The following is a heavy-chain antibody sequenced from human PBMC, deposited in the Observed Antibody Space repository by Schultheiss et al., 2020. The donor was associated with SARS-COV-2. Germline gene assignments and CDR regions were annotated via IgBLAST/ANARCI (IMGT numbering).Heavy chain of an antibody. CDR3: ARTPVSAYYDSSGYYPLFDY. CDR2: IDWEDTK. CDR1: GFSLSASGMC. Sequence: SGPTLVKPTQTLTLTCTFSGFSLSASGMCVSWIRQPPGKALEWLALIDWEDTKYYSTSLKTRLTISKDTSKNQVVLTMTNMDPVDTATYYCARTPVSAYYDSSGYYPLFDYWGQGTLVTVSS. D-gene: IGHD3-22*01. J-gene: IGHJ4*02. V-gene: IGHV2-70*01.